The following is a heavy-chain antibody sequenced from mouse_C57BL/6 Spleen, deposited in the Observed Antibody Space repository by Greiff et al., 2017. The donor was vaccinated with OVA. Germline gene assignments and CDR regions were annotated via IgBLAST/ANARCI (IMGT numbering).Heavy chain of an antibody. CDR1: GYTFTSYW. J-gene: IGHJ3*01. V-gene: IGHV1-64*01. CDR2: IHPNSGST. Sequence: QVQLKQPGAELVKPGASVQLSCKASGYTFTSYWMHWVKQRPGQGLEWIGMIHPNSGSTNYNEKFKSKATLTVDKSSSTAYMQLSSLTSEDSAVYYCARGYGSSPAWFAYWGQGTLVTVSA. CDR3: ARGYGSSPAWFAY. D-gene: IGHD1-1*01.